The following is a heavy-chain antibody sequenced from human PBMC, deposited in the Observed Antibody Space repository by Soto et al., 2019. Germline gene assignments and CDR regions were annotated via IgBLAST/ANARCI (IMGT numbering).Heavy chain of an antibody. Sequence: QVQLQESGPGLVEPSGTLSLTCAVSSTSISNSNWWSWVRQSPGKGLEWIGEIYHSGTTNCNPSLKSRLTISVDKSKNQFFLRLTSVTAADTAVYYCAVPGAGDFDYWGQGTLVTVSS. V-gene: IGHV4-4*02. CDR2: IYHSGTT. D-gene: IGHD6-13*01. CDR3: AVPGAGDFDY. J-gene: IGHJ4*02. CDR1: STSISNSNW.